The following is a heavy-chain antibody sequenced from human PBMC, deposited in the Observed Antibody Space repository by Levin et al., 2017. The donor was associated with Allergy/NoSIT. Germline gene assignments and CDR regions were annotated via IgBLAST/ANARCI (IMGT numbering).Heavy chain of an antibody. Sequence: GESLKISCAASGFTSYAMSWVRQAPGKGLEWVSSISGGGGATFYADSVKGRFTISRDNSKSTLYLQMNSLRAEDTAVYYCAKGEVGAIIPFDYWGQGTLVTVSS. J-gene: IGHJ4*02. CDR3: AKGEVGAIIPFDY. V-gene: IGHV3-23*01. CDR1: GFTSYA. D-gene: IGHD1-26*01. CDR2: ISGGGGAT.